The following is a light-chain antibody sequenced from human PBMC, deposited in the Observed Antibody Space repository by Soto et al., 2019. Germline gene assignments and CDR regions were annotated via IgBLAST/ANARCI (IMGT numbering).Light chain of an antibody. Sequence: QSVLTQPPSASGSPGQSVTISCTGTSSDVGSYNYVSWYQQHPGKAPKLMIYEVTKRPSGVPDRFSGSKSGNTASLTVSGLQAEYEADSSSRSFAGLNNYVFGTGTNLTVL. CDR1: SSDVGSYNY. CDR2: EVT. J-gene: IGLJ1*01. CDR3: RSFAGLNNYV. V-gene: IGLV2-8*01.